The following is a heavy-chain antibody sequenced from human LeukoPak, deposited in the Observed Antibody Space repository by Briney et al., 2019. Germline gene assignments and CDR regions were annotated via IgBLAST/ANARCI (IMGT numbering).Heavy chain of an antibody. CDR1: GDSISTSY. D-gene: IGHD2-8*01. V-gene: IGHV4-4*07. Sequence: SETLSLTCTVSGDSISTSYWSWIRQPAGKRMEWIGRIFASGETNYNPSLESRVIMSRDTSNNQFFLRLTSVTAADTAVYYCARSTKNHAYYYYYMDVWGKGTTVTVSS. CDR2: IFASGET. CDR3: ARSTKNHAYYYYYMDV. J-gene: IGHJ6*03.